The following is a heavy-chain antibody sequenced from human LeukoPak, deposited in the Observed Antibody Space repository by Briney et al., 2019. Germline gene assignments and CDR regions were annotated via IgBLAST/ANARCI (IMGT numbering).Heavy chain of an antibody. V-gene: IGHV1-2*02. CDR2: INPNSGGT. D-gene: IGHD3-22*01. CDR1: GYTFTSYY. J-gene: IGHJ5*02. CDR3: ARDRTMTDNWFDP. Sequence: GASVKVSCKASGYTFTSYYMHWVRQAPGQGLEWMGWINPNSGGTNYAQKFQGRVTMTRDTSISTAYMELSRLRSDDTAVYYCARDRTMTDNWFDPWGQGTLVTVSS.